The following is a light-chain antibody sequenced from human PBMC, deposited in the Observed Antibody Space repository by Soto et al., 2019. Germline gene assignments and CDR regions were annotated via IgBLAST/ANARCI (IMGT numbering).Light chain of an antibody. CDR1: QSVSSNY. CDR2: GAS. J-gene: IGKJ4*01. Sequence: IGVTQSPGTLSLSTGEGATLSCRASQSVSSNYLAWYQQKPGQAPRLLIYGASNRATGIPDRFSGSGSGTEFTLTISRLEPEDFAVYYCQQYSSSPLTFGGGTKVDIK. CDR3: QQYSSSPLT. V-gene: IGKV3-20*01.